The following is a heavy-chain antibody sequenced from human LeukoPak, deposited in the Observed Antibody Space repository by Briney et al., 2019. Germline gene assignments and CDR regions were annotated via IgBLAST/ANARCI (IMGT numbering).Heavy chain of an antibody. Sequence: SETLSLTCTVSGGSISSSSYYWGWIRQPPGKGLEWIGSIYYSGSTYYNPSLKSRVTISVDTSKNQFSLKLSSVTAADTAVYYCARAYFVAAAAFDYWGQGTLVTVSS. CDR1: GGSISSSSYY. D-gene: IGHD6-13*01. V-gene: IGHV4-39*07. CDR2: IYYSGST. J-gene: IGHJ4*02. CDR3: ARAYFVAAAAFDY.